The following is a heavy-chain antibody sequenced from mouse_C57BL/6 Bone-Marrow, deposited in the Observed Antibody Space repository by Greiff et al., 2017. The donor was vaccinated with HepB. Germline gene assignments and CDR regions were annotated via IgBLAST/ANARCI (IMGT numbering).Heavy chain of an antibody. CDR2: IYPRDGST. J-gene: IGHJ1*03. CDR3: ARRSCSDWSFDV. Sequence: QVQLKESDAELVKPGASVKISCKASGYTFTDDSIHWMKQRPEQGLEWIGYIYPRDGSTKYNEKFKGKATLTADKSSSTAYMQLNSLTSEDSAVYFCARRSCSDWSFDVWGTGTTVTVSS. V-gene: IGHV1-78*01. CDR1: GYTFTDDS.